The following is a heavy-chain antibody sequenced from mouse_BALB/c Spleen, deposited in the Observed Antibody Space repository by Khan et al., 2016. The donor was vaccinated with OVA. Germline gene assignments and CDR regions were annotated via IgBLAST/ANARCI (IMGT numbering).Heavy chain of an antibody. J-gene: IGHJ4*01. D-gene: IGHD2-3*01. CDR2: ISYSGST. V-gene: IGHV3-2*02. CDR3: ARDGSRYNYAMDY. CDR1: GYSITSDYA. Sequence: EVQLQESGPGLVKPSQSLSLTCTVTGYSITSDYAWNWIRQFPGNKLEWMGYISYSGSTNYNPSLKSRISITRDPSKNQFFLQLNSVTTEDTATYYCARDGSRYNYAMDYWGQGTSVTVS.